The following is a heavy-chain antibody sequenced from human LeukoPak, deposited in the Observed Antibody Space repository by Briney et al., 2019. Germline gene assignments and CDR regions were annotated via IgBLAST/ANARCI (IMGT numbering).Heavy chain of an antibody. V-gene: IGHV3-9*01. D-gene: IGHD3-16*01. CDR2: ISWNSGSI. CDR3: AKVFQIGDRHYFDY. J-gene: IGHJ4*02. CDR1: GFTFDDYA. Sequence: PGGSLRLSCAASGFTFDDYAMHWVRQAPGKGLEWVSGISWNSGSIGYADSVKGRFTISRDNSKNTLYLQMNNLRTEDTAVYYCAKVFQIGDRHYFDYWGQGTLVTVSS.